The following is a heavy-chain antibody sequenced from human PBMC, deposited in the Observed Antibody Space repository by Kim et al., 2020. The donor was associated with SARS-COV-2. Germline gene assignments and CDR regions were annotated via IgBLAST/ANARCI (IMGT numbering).Heavy chain of an antibody. V-gene: IGHV3-53*01. CDR3: AREEVGYGSGND. J-gene: IGHJ4*02. D-gene: IGHD3-10*01. CDR1: GFTVSSNY. CDR2: IYSGGST. Sequence: GGSLRLSCAASGFTVSSNYMSWVRQAPGKGLEWVSVIYSGGSTYYADSVKGRFTISRDNSKNTLYLQMNSLRAEDTAVYYCAREEVGYGSGNDWGQGTLVTVSS.